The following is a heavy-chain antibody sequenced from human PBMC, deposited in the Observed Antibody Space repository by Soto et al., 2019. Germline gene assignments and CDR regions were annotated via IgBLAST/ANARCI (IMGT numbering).Heavy chain of an antibody. CDR1: GGSFSGYY. CDR3: AKEGTGIAAAGKYYYYYGMDV. J-gene: IGHJ6*02. V-gene: IGHV4-34*01. Sequence: SETLSFTCAVYGGSFSGYYWIWIRQPPGKGLEWIGEINHSGSTNYNPSLKSRVTISVDTSKNQFSLRAEDTAVYYCAKEGTGIAAAGKYYYYYGMDVWGQGTTVTVSS. CDR2: INHSGST. D-gene: IGHD6-13*01.